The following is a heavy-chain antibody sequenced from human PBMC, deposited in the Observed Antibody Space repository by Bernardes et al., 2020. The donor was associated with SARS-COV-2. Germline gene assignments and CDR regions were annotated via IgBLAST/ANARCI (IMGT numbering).Heavy chain of an antibody. CDR2: IDISNDP. Sequence: GGSLRLSCVASGFAFNNYDMHWVRQGSGKGLEWLSAIDISNDPYYAVSVEGRFSVSRENEKNSFHLQMKSLTVEDTAVYYCARGLLGAFDIWGRGTVVIVSS. J-gene: IGHJ3*02. V-gene: IGHV3-13*05. D-gene: IGHD3-10*01. CDR3: ARGLLGAFDI. CDR1: GFAFNNYD.